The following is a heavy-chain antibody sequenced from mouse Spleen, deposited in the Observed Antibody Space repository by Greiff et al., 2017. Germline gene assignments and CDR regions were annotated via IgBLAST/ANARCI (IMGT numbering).Heavy chain of an antibody. D-gene: IGHD6-1*01. CDR2: IHPNSGST. CDR3: ARETATWGYYFDY. Sequence: VQLQQPGAELVKPGASVKLSCKASGYTFTSYWMHWVKQRPGQGLEWIGMIHPNSGSTNYNEKFKSKATLTVDKSSSTAYMQLSSLTSEDSAVYYCARETATWGYYFDYWGQGTTLTVSS. V-gene: IGHV1-64*01. CDR1: GYTFTSYW. J-gene: IGHJ2*01.